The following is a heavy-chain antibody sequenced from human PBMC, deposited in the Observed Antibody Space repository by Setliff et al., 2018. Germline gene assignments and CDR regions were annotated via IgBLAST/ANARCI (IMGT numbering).Heavy chain of an antibody. CDR2: ISPSGST. J-gene: IGHJ4*02. D-gene: IGHD2-15*01. CDR3: ARHAITQSLVADY. Sequence: SETLSLTCSVSGASITSGGFYWTWIRQPAGKGLEWIGHISPSGSTTYNPSVKSRVTISLDTSKNHFSLKLDSVTAADTALYYCARHAITQSLVADYWGQGILVTVSS. CDR1: GASITSGGFY. V-gene: IGHV4-61*09.